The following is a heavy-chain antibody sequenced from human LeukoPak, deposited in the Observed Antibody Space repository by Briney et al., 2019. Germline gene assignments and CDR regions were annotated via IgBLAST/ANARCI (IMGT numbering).Heavy chain of an antibody. Sequence: GGSLRLSCAASGFTFSSYSMNWVRQAPGKELEWVSSISSSSSYIYYADSVKGRFTISRDNAKNSLYLQMNSLRAEDTAVYYCARESGSPVDFDYWGQGTLVTVSS. D-gene: IGHD1-26*01. CDR3: ARESGSPVDFDY. V-gene: IGHV3-21*01. CDR1: GFTFSSYS. CDR2: ISSSSSYI. J-gene: IGHJ4*02.